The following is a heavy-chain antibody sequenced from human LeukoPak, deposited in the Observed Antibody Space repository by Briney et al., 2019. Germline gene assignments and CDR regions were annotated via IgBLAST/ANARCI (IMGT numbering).Heavy chain of an antibody. CDR3: ARDGGYCSGGSCYWEY. CDR1: EFTFSSYW. V-gene: IGHV3-7*01. Sequence: GGSLTLSCVASEFTFSSYWMSWVRQAPGKGLEGVANIKQDGSEKYYVDSVKGRFTISRDNAKNSLYLQMSSLRAEDTAVYYCARDGGYCSGGSCYWEYWGQGTLVTVSS. J-gene: IGHJ4*02. CDR2: IKQDGSEK. D-gene: IGHD2-15*01.